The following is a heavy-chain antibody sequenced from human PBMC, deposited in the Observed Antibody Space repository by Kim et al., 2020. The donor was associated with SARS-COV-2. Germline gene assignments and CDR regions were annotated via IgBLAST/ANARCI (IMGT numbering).Heavy chain of an antibody. V-gene: IGHV3-21*01. Sequence: GGSLRLSCAASGFTFSSYSMNWVRQAPGKGLEWVSSISSSSSYIYYADSVKGRFTISRDNAKNSLYLQMNSLRAEDTAVYYCARGGYRPLYYFDYWGQGTLVTVSS. CDR2: ISSSSSYI. J-gene: IGHJ4*02. D-gene: IGHD6-25*01. CDR3: ARGGYRPLYYFDY. CDR1: GFTFSSYS.